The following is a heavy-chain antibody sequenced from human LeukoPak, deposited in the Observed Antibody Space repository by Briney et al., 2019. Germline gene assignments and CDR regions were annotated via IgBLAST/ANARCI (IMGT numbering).Heavy chain of an antibody. CDR2: INPSGGST. J-gene: IGHJ4*02. V-gene: IGHV1-46*01. CDR1: GYTFTSYY. CDR3: ARDVTMDCSSTSCYESYFDY. Sequence: ASVKVSCKASGYTFTSYYMHWVRQAPGLGLEWMGIINPSGGSTSYAQKFQGRVTMTRDTSTSTVYMELSSLRSEDTAVYYCARDVTMDCSSTSCYESYFDYWGQGTLVTVSS. D-gene: IGHD2-2*01.